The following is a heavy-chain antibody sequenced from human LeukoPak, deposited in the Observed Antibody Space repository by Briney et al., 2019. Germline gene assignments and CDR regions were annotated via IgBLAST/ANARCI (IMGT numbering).Heavy chain of an antibody. CDR1: GFTFSSYS. Sequence: GGSLRLSCAASGFTFSSYSMNWVRQAPGKGLEWVSSISSSSSYIYYADSVKGRFTISRDNAKNSLYLQMDSLRAEDTAVYYCASPLVGATTPWGQGTLVTVSS. J-gene: IGHJ5*02. V-gene: IGHV3-21*01. D-gene: IGHD1-26*01. CDR2: ISSSSSYI. CDR3: ASPLVGATTP.